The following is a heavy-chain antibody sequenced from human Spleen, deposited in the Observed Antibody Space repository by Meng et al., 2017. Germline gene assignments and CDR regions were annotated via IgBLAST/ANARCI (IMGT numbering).Heavy chain of an antibody. CDR1: GYTFTGYY. CDR2: MIPKNGDT. Sequence: ASVKVSCKASGYTFTGYYMHWVRQAPGHGLEWMGWMIPKNGDTGFAQKFQGRLTFSRNMSISVAYMELNRLRSEDTAVYYCVRTVRERSSFEYWGQGTLVTVSS. V-gene: IGHV1-8*03. D-gene: IGHD1-26*01. J-gene: IGHJ4*02. CDR3: VRTVRERSSFEY.